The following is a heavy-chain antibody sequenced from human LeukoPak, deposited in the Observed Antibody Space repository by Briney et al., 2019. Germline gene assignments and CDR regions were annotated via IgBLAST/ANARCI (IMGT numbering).Heavy chain of an antibody. D-gene: IGHD2-2*01. Sequence: ASVKVSCKASGYTFTGYYKHWVRQAPGQGLEWMGWINPNSGGTNYAQKFQGRVTMTRDTSISTAYMELSRLRSDDTAVYYCARGGDIVVVPAAIDFDYWGQGTLVTVSS. CDR1: GYTFTGYY. CDR2: INPNSGGT. CDR3: ARGGDIVVVPAAIDFDY. J-gene: IGHJ4*02. V-gene: IGHV1-2*02.